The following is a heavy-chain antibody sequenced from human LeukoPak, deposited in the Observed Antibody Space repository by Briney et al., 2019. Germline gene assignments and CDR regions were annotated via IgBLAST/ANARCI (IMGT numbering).Heavy chain of an antibody. CDR2: IRYDGSNK. CDR3: ARPKYDFWSGYYTPRYYYYMDV. V-gene: IGHV3-30*02. J-gene: IGHJ6*03. CDR1: GFTFSSYG. D-gene: IGHD3-3*01. Sequence: GGSLRLSCAASGFTFSSYGMHWVRQAPGKGLEWVAFIRYDGSNKYYADSVKGRFTISRDNAENTLYLQMNSLRAEDTAVYYCARPKYDFWSGYYTPRYYYYMDVWGKGTTVTVSS.